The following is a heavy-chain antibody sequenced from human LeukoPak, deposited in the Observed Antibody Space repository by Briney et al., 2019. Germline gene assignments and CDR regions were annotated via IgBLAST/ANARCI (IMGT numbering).Heavy chain of an antibody. CDR1: GGSFSGYY. J-gene: IGHJ5*02. V-gene: IGHV4-34*01. Sequence: SETLSLTCAVYGGSFSGYYWSWIRQPPGKGLEWIGEINHSGSTNYNPSLKSRVTISVDTSKNQFSLKLSSVTAADTAVYYCARVKWFGELLGFDPWGQGTLVTVSS. D-gene: IGHD3-10*01. CDR3: ARVKWFGELLGFDP. CDR2: INHSGST.